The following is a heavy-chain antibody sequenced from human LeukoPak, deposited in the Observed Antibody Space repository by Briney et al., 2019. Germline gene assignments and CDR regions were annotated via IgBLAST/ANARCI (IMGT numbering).Heavy chain of an antibody. CDR2: ISSSGGTT. CDR3: AKDRNSWPTNFDS. J-gene: IGHJ4*02. V-gene: IGHV3-23*01. D-gene: IGHD2/OR15-2a*01. Sequence: TGGSLRLSCAASGFTFSSYAVNWVRQAPGKGLEWVSAISSSGGTTDYADSVKGRFSISRDNSKNMLYLQINSLRAEDTAVYYCAKDRNSWPTNFDSWGQGTLVTVSA. CDR1: GFTFSSYA.